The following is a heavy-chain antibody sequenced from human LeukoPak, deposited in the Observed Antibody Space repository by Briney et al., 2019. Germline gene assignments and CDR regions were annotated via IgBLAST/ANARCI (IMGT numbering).Heavy chain of an antibody. CDR3: ARESGFGESNYYFDY. D-gene: IGHD3-10*01. V-gene: IGHV3-74*01. CDR2: INSDGSST. J-gene: IGHJ4*02. CDR1: GFTFSRYW. Sequence: PGGSLRLSCAASGFTFSRYWMHWVRQAPGRGLVWVSRINSDGSSTSYADSVKGRFTISRDNAKNTLYLQMSSLRAEDTAVYYCARESGFGESNYYFDYWGQGTLVTVSS.